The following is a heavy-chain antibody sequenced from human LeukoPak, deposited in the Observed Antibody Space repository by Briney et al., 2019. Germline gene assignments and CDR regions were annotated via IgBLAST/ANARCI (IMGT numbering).Heavy chain of an antibody. J-gene: IGHJ3*02. Sequence: LSLTCAVYGGSFSGYYWSWIRQAPGKGLEWVSYISSGGTIIYYGDSVKGRFTISRDSAKNSLSLQMNSLRPEDTAVYYCARDLNGDYPEDSLDIWGQGTMVTVS. V-gene: IGHV3-11*04. CDR3: ARDLNGDYPEDSLDI. CDR2: ISSGGTII. CDR1: GGSFSGYY. D-gene: IGHD4-17*01.